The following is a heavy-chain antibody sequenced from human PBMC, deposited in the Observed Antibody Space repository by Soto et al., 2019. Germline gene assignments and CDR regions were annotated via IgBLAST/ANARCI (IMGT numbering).Heavy chain of an antibody. J-gene: IGHJ3*02. Sequence: GESLKISCKGSGYSFTSYWIGWVRQMPGKGLEWMGIIYPGDSDTRYSPSFQGQVTISADKSISTAYLQWSSMKAADTAMYYCASTPEAGKDAFAIWGQGTMVTVSS. CDR2: IYPGDSDT. CDR3: ASTPEAGKDAFAI. V-gene: IGHV5-51*01. D-gene: IGHD6-13*01. CDR1: GYSFTSYW.